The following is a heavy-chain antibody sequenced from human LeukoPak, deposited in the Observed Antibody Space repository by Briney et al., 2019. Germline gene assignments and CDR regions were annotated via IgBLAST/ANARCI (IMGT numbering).Heavy chain of an antibody. D-gene: IGHD6-13*01. J-gene: IGHJ5*02. Sequence: SETLSLTCNVSGGSISNYYWSWIRQPPGKGLEWIGYIYYSGSTNYNPSLKSRLTISVDKSKNQFSLRLSSVTAADTAVYYCARLFEAAVGPGIWWFDPWGQGTLVTVSS. V-gene: IGHV4-59*01. CDR3: ARLFEAAVGPGIWWFDP. CDR1: GGSISNYY. CDR2: IYYSGST.